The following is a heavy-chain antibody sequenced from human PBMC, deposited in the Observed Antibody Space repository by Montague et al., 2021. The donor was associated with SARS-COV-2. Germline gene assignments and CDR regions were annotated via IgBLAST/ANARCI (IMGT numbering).Heavy chain of an antibody. CDR3: ARTRLDYYGMDV. CDR2: ISYDGSNK. CDR1: GFTFSSYA. J-gene: IGHJ6*02. V-gene: IGHV3-30-3*01. D-gene: IGHD1-1*01. Sequence: SLRLSCAASGFTFSSYAMHWVRQAPGKGLEWVAVISYDGSNKYYADSVKGRFTISRDNSKNTLYLQMNSLRAEDTAVYYCARTRLDYYGMDVWGQGTTVTVSS.